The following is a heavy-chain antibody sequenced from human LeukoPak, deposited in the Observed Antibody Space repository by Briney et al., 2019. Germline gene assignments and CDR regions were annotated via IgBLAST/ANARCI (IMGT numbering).Heavy chain of an antibody. V-gene: IGHV1-2*02. D-gene: IGHD3-22*01. CDR1: GYTFTGYY. J-gene: IGHJ5*02. CDR2: INPNSGGT. CDR3: ARERAQYYYDSSGPNWFDP. Sequence: ASVKVSCKASGYTFTGYYMHWVRQAPGQGLEWMGWINPNSGGTNYAQKFQGRVTMTRDTSISTAYMELSRLRSDDTAVYYCARERAQYYYDSSGPNWFDPWGQGTLVTVSS.